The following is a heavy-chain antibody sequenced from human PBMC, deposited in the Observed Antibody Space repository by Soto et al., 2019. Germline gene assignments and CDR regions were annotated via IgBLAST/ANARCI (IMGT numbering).Heavy chain of an antibody. D-gene: IGHD3-3*01. V-gene: IGHV1-46*01. J-gene: IGHJ6*02. CDR3: ARAKYDFWSGYSPYYYYGMDV. CDR2: INPSGGST. CDR1: GYTFTSYY. Sequence: ASVKVSCKASGYTFTSYYMHWVRQAPGQGLEWMGIINPSGGSTSYAQKFQGRVTMTRDTSTSTVYMELSSLRSEDTAVYYCARAKYDFWSGYSPYYYYGMDVWGQGTTVTVSS.